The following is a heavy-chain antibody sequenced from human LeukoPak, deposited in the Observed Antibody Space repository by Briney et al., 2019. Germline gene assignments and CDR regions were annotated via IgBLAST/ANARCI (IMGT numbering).Heavy chain of an antibody. CDR1: GGSISSYY. Sequence: SETLSLTCTVSGGSISSYYWSWIRQPPGKGLEWIGYIYYTGSTNYNPSLKSRVTISVDTSKNQFSLKLSSVAAADTAVYYCARGGGMGHYYYYMDVWGKGTTVTISS. CDR2: IYYTGST. D-gene: IGHD5-24*01. CDR3: ARGGGMGHYYYYMDV. J-gene: IGHJ6*03. V-gene: IGHV4-59*01.